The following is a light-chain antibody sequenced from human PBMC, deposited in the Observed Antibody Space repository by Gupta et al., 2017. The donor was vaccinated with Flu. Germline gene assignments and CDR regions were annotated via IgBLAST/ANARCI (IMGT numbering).Light chain of an antibody. CDR2: RSS. CDR3: QQDNYSPVT. Sequence: DIQMTQSPSTLSASVGDSVSLTCRASQSIGNSLAWYQQKTGRAPKLLIYRSSNLDTGVPPRFSGGGSGTEFTLIIRRLQPDDFATYYCQQDNYSPVTFGQGTLMDI. CDR1: QSIGNS. V-gene: IGKV1-5*03. J-gene: IGKJ5*01.